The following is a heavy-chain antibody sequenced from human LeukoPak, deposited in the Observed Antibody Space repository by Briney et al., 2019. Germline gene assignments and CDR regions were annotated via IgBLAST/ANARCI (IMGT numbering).Heavy chain of an antibody. J-gene: IGHJ3*02. CDR1: GFTFSSYS. D-gene: IGHD3-22*01. Sequence: PGGSLRLSCAASGFTFSSYSMNWVRQAPGKGLEWVSSISSSSSYIYYADSVKGRFTISRDNAKNSLYLQMNSLRAEDTAVYYCARVGDSSGYFHDAFDIWGQGTMVTVSS. CDR2: ISSSSSYI. V-gene: IGHV3-21*01. CDR3: ARVGDSSGYFHDAFDI.